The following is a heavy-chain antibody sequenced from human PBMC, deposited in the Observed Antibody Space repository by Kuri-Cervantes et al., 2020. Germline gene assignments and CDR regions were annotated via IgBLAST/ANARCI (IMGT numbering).Heavy chain of an antibody. CDR2: IDWDDDK. D-gene: IGHD4-17*01. Sequence: SGPTMVKPTQTLTLNCTFTGFSLSTSGVGVGWIRQPPGKALEWLALIDWDDDKYYSTSLKTRLTISKDTSKNQVVLTMTNMDPVDTATYYCARTRRATVTTSRAAFVYYYYMDVWGKGTTVTVSS. CDR3: ARTRRATVTTSRAAFVYYYYMDV. J-gene: IGHJ6*03. V-gene: IGHV2-70*01. CDR1: GFSLSTSGVG.